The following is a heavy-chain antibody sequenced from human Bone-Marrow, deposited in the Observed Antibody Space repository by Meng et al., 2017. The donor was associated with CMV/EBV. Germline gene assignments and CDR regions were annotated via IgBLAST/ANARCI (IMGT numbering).Heavy chain of an antibody. CDR3: ARVGTMNQNDYYYGMDV. V-gene: IGHV3-30-3*01. D-gene: IGHD3-22*01. J-gene: IGHJ6*02. Sequence: GGSLRLSCAASGFTFSSYAMHWVRQAPGKGLEWVAVISYDGSNKYSADSVKGRFTISRDNSKNTLYLQMNSLRAEDTAVYYCARVGTMNQNDYYYGMDVWGQGTTVTVSS. CDR2: ISYDGSNK. CDR1: GFTFSSYA.